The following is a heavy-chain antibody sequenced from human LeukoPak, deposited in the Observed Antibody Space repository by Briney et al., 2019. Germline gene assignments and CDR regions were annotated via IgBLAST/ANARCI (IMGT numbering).Heavy chain of an antibody. J-gene: IGHJ4*02. D-gene: IGHD6-6*01. CDR2: INSDGSST. Sequence: PGGSLRLSCAASGFTFSSYWMHWVRQAPGKGLVWVSRINSDGSSTSYADSVKGRFTISRDNAKNTLYLQMNSLRAEDTAVYYCAKGRFPDSSSSFLYYFDYWGQGTLVTVSS. CDR3: AKGRFPDSSSSFLYYFDY. V-gene: IGHV3-74*01. CDR1: GFTFSSYW.